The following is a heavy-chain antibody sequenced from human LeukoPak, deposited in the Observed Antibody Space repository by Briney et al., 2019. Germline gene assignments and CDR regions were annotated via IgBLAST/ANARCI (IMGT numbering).Heavy chain of an antibody. CDR3: ARVRGSEQWLDSFDY. J-gene: IGHJ4*02. Sequence: ASVKVSCKASGYTFTGYYMHWVRQVPGQGLEWMGWINSNSGDTNYAQKFQGRVTMTRDTSISTAYMELSRLRSDDTAVYYCARVRGSEQWLDSFDYWGQGTLVTVSS. D-gene: IGHD6-19*01. V-gene: IGHV1-2*02. CDR1: GYTFTGYY. CDR2: INSNSGDT.